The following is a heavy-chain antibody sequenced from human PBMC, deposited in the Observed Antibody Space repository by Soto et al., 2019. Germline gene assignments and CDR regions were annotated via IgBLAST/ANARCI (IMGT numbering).Heavy chain of an antibody. CDR2: IYYSCST. CDR1: SVSISSRGYS. V-gene: IGHV4-39*01. CDR3: ATSNWFDP. J-gene: IGHJ5*02. Sequence: QLRLQESGPGLVKPSETLSRSCTVSSVSISSRGYSWGWIRQHPGKGLEWIGTIYYSCSTYYKPSPKSPVTMSVDTSTNQVSLTRRSVTVEDTAVYYCATSNWFDPWGQGTLVTVS.